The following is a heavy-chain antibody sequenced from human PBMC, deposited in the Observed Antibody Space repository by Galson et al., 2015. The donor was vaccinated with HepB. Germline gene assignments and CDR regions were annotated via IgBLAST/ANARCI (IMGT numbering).Heavy chain of an antibody. CDR1: GFTFSSSA. V-gene: IGHV3-23*01. D-gene: IGHD3-16*01. CDR3: AKDPPGGGYNGFDY. CDR2: ISVGGGST. Sequence: SLRLSCAASGFTFSSSAMSWVRQAPGKGLEWVSSISVGGGSTNYADSVKGRFTISRDNSKNTLYLQMNSLRAEDTAIYYCAKDPPGGGYNGFDYWGQGTLVTVSS. J-gene: IGHJ4*02.